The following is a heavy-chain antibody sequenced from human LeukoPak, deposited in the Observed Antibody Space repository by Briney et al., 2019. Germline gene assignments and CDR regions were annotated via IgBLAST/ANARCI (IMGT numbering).Heavy chain of an antibody. D-gene: IGHD1-14*01. V-gene: IGHV5-51*01. J-gene: IGHJ5*02. CDR2: IYPGDSDT. CDR1: GYRFTNYW. CDR3: ARHSVDRGFGP. Sequence: GESLKISCRGSGYRFTNYWIGWVRPMPGKGLEWMGIIYPGDSDTRYSSSFQGQVTISADKSISTAYLQWSSLKASDTAMYYCARHSVDRGFGPWGQGTLVTVSS.